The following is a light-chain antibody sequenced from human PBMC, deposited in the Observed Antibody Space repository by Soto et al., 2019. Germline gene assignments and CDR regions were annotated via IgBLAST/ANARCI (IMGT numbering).Light chain of an antibody. CDR1: QSVDTNY. Sequence: EIVFTQSPGTLSLAPGERATLSCRASQSVDTNYLAWYQQKPGQAPRLLIYDASNRATGIPARFSGSGSGTDFTLTISSLXPEDFAVYYCQQRSNWPMLTFGGGTKVDIK. CDR2: DAS. CDR3: QQRSNWPMLT. J-gene: IGKJ4*01. V-gene: IGKV3-11*01.